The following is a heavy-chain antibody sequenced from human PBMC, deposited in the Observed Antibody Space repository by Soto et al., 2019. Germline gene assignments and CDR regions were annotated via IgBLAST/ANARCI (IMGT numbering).Heavy chain of an antibody. CDR2: INPNSGGT. D-gene: IGHD2-15*01. CDR3: ARDSSCSGGSCYSIAY. J-gene: IGHJ4*02. CDR1: GYTFTGYY. Sequence: ASVKVSCKASGYTFTGYYMHWVRQAPGQGLEWMGWINPNSGGTNYAQKFQGWVTMTRDTSISTAYMELSRLRSDDTAVYYCARDSSCSGGSCYSIAYWGQGTLVTVSS. V-gene: IGHV1-2*04.